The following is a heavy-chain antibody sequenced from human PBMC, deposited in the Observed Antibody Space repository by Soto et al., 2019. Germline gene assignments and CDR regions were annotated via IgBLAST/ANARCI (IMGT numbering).Heavy chain of an antibody. J-gene: IGHJ3*02. D-gene: IGHD3-3*01. Sequence: GGSLRLSCVTSGFPFSTYAVTWVRQAPGKGLEWVSTISDSGSTTYYADSVKGRFTISRDNSKNTLYLQMNSLRAEDTAVYYCAKAPWSGPDAFDIWGQGTMVTVSS. V-gene: IGHV3-23*01. CDR1: GFPFSTYA. CDR3: AKAPWSGPDAFDI. CDR2: ISDSGSTT.